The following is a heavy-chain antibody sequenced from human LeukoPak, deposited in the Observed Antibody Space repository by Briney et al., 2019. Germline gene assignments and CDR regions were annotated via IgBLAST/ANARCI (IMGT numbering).Heavy chain of an antibody. Sequence: GGSLRLSCAASGFTFSSYGMHWVRQAPGKGLEWVAVISYDGSNKYYADSVKGRFTISRDNAKNSLYLQMNSLRAEDMALYYCAKDITRNYGGNSVFDYWGQGTLVTVSS. CDR2: ISYDGSNK. CDR3: AKDITRNYGGNSVFDY. D-gene: IGHD4-23*01. J-gene: IGHJ4*02. V-gene: IGHV3-30*18. CDR1: GFTFSSYG.